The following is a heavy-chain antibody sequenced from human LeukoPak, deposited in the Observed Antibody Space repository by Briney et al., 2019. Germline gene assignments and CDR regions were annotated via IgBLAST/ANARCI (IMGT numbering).Heavy chain of an antibody. V-gene: IGHV3-23*01. CDR3: AKHPGPYGGNPFNL. D-gene: IGHD4/OR15-4a*01. CDR1: GFSLDNLA. CDR2: ITDSGRST. Sequence: GGSLPPSCPAPGFSLDNLAMSWVRQAPGKGLQWDSSITDSGRSTNYADSVKGCFTISRDNSKNMMYLHMNSLTAGDTAVYYCAKHPGPYGGNPFNLWGQGTLVTVSS. J-gene: IGHJ5*02.